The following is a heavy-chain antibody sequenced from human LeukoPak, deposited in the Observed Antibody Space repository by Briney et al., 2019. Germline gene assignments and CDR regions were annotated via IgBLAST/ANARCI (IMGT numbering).Heavy chain of an antibody. CDR3: SRDLGLTISDNWFDP. CDR2: IYHTGAT. CDR1: GYSISSGYF. V-gene: IGHV4-38-2*02. J-gene: IGHJ5*02. Sequence: SETLSLTCAVSGYSISSGYFWVWIRQPPGKGLEWIGSIYHTGATYYNPSLRSPVTISVDTSKNEFSLELNSVTAADTAVYYCSRDLGLTISDNWFDPWGQGTLVTVSS. D-gene: IGHD3-9*01.